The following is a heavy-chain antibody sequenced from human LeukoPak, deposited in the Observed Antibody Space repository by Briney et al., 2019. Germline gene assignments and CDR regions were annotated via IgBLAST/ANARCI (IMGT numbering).Heavy chain of an antibody. J-gene: IGHJ3*02. Sequence: GGSLRLSCAASGFTFSSYGMSWVRQAPGKGLEWVSAISGSGGSTYYADSVKGRFTISRDNSKNTLYLQMNSLRAEDTAVYYCAKSQDTHYYDSSGYYVTKPPAYDAFDIWGQGTMVTVSS. CDR1: GFTFSSYG. CDR3: AKSQDTHYYDSSGYYVTKPPAYDAFDI. D-gene: IGHD3-22*01. V-gene: IGHV3-23*01. CDR2: ISGSGGST.